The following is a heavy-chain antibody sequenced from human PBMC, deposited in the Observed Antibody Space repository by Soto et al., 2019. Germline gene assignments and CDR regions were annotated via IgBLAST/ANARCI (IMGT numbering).Heavy chain of an antibody. V-gene: IGHV1-18*01. D-gene: IGHD6-19*01. Sequence: QVQLVQSGAEVKKPGASVKVSCKTSGYTFTSYAIHWVRQAPGQGLEWMGWISAYDGNTNYAQNLQGRVTMTTDTSTRTAYMELRSMRSDDTAVYYCARIAVVGHGYFDYWGQGTLVTVSS. CDR3: ARIAVVGHGYFDY. CDR1: GYTFTSYA. CDR2: ISAYDGNT. J-gene: IGHJ4*02.